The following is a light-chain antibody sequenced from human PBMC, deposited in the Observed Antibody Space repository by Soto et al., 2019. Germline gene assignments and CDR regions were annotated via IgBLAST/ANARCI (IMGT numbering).Light chain of an antibody. CDR2: DVN. J-gene: IGLJ1*01. CDR3: SSYTSSSTQV. CDR1: SSDVGGYNF. V-gene: IGLV2-14*03. Sequence: QSALTQIASVSGSPGQSITISCTGTSSDVGGYNFVSWYQQHPGKAPKLIIYDVNNRPSGVSNRFSGSKSGNTASLTISGLQTENEADYYCSSYTSSSTQVFGTGTKLTVL.